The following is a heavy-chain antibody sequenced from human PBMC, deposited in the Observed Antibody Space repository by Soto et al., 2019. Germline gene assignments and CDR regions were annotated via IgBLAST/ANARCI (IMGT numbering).Heavy chain of an antibody. Sequence: PGGSLRLSCAASGFTVSSTYMTWVRQAPGKGLEWVSVIYGGLTTSYADSVKGRFTISRDNSKNTVFLQMNSLRGEDTAVYYCARDRIEAAGTPRFNYYYGMDVWGQGTTVTVSS. CDR2: IYGGLTT. D-gene: IGHD6-13*01. CDR1: GFTVSSTY. CDR3: ARDRIEAAGTPRFNYYYGMDV. J-gene: IGHJ6*02. V-gene: IGHV3-53*01.